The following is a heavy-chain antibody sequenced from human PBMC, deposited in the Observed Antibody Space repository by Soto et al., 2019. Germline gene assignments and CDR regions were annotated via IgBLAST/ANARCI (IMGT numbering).Heavy chain of an antibody. CDR1: GYTFTSXY. V-gene: IGHV1-46*01. J-gene: IGHJ6*03. CDR3: XXXXXXXXXXXXXXXVYYMDV. Sequence: QVQLVQSGAEVKKPGASVKVSCKASGYTFTSXYMXWXXXXXXXGXEWMGIINPSGGSTSYAQKFQGRVTMTRXTSXSTVXXXXXXXXXXXXXXXXXXXXXXXXXXXXXXXXVYYMDVWGKGTTVTVSS. CDR2: INPSGGST.